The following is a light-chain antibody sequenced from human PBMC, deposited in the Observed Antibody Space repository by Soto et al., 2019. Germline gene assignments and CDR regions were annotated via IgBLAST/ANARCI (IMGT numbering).Light chain of an antibody. Sequence: DIQMTQSPSSLSASVGDRATISCRASQSISGYLNWYQQKPGKAPKLLIYAASSLQSGVPSRFSGSGSGTDYTLTISSLQPEDFATYSCQQSYSTPDTLGQGTKLEIK. CDR1: QSISGY. J-gene: IGKJ2*01. V-gene: IGKV1-39*01. CDR3: QQSYSTPDT. CDR2: AAS.